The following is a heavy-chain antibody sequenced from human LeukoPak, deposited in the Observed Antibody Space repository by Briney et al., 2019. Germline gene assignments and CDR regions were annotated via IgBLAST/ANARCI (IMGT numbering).Heavy chain of an antibody. CDR3: ARVISGSYGLPDY. D-gene: IGHD1-26*01. CDR2: INPSGGST. CDR1: GYTFTSYG. V-gene: IGHV1-46*01. J-gene: IGHJ4*02. Sequence: ASVKVSCKASGYTFTSYGISWVRQAPGQGLEWMGIINPSGGSTSYAQKFQGRVTMTRDMSTSTVYMELSSLRSEDTAVYYCARVISGSYGLPDYWGQGTLVTVSS.